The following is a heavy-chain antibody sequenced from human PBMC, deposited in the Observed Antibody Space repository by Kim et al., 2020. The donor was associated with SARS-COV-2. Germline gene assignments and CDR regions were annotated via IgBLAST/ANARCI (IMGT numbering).Heavy chain of an antibody. CDR1: GFTFASYT. V-gene: IGHV3-23*01. J-gene: IGHJ4*02. Sequence: GGSLRLSCAASGFTFASYTLSWVRQVPGKGLEWVSGISNSGASTYYADSVKGRFTISRDNSKNTLYLQMNSLRAEDTAVYYCAKDLLPTGGWPLEAGYWGQGTLVTVSS. D-gene: IGHD6-19*01. CDR2: ISNSGAST. CDR3: AKDLLPTGGWPLEAGY.